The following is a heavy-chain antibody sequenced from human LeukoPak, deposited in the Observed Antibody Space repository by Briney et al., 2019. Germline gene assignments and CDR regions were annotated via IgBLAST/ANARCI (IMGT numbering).Heavy chain of an antibody. Sequence: SETLSLTCSVSGASIRSYFWSWIRQSPGKGLEWIGYVYDNDISNFNPSLESRVTILVDRSKSQFSLKLRSVTAADTAVYYCARGLVLATDDAFDIWGPGTMVTVSS. V-gene: IGHV4-59*01. CDR2: VYDNDIS. CDR1: GASIRSYF. CDR3: ARGLVLATDDAFDI. J-gene: IGHJ3*02. D-gene: IGHD5-12*01.